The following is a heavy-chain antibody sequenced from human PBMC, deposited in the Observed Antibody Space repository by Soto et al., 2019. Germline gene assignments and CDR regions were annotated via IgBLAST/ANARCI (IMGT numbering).Heavy chain of an antibody. V-gene: IGHV2-5*02. J-gene: IGHJ4*02. D-gene: IGHD3-3*01. CDR3: AHRVLRTVFGLVTTTAIYFVF. CDR2: LYWVDDK. Sequence: QITLNESGPTVVRPTETLTLTCRFSGFSLTTSGVGVGWIRQSPGKAPEWLALLYWVDDKRYSASLKSRLTITKDTSKTQVVLTVSDLDPTDTATYYCAHRVLRTVFGLVTTTAIYFVFWGQGTPVAVSS. CDR1: GFSLTTSGVG.